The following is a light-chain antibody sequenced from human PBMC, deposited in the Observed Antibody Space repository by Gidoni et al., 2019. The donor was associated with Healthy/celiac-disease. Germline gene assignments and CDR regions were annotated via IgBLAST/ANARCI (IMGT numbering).Light chain of an antibody. CDR2: AAS. CDR3: QQTYSAPRT. J-gene: IGKJ1*01. V-gene: IGKV1-39*01. Sequence: DIQMTQSPSSLSASVGDRVTITCRGSQSISNFLNWYQQKPGKAPKRLIYAASSFQSGVPSRFSGSGSGTDFTLTISRLQPEDFATYFCQQTYSAPRTFGQGTKVEVK. CDR1: QSISNF.